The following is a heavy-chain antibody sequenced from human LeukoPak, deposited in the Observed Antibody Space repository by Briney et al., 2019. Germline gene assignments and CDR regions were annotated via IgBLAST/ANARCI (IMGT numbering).Heavy chain of an antibody. Sequence: PSETLSLTCTVSGGSIRSYYWSWIRQPPGKGLEWIGYIYYSGSTNYNPSLKSRVTISVDTSKNQFSLKLSSVTAADTAVYYCARVRRYDSSGDDAFDIWGQGTMVTVSS. CDR2: IYYSGST. CDR1: GGSIRSYY. D-gene: IGHD3-22*01. CDR3: ARVRRYDSSGDDAFDI. J-gene: IGHJ3*02. V-gene: IGHV4-59*01.